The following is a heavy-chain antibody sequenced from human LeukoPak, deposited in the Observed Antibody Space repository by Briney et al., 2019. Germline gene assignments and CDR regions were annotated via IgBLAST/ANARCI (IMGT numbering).Heavy chain of an antibody. J-gene: IGHJ3*02. CDR2: IYHSGNT. Sequence: SETLSLTCTVSGGSISSYYWSWIRQPPGKGLEWIGYIYHSGNTNYNPSLKSRVTISVDRSKNQCSLKLTSVTAADTAVYYCAREGYYDSSGSYNHDAFDIWGQGTMVTVSS. D-gene: IGHD3-22*01. V-gene: IGHV4-59*01. CDR1: GGSISSYY. CDR3: AREGYYDSSGSYNHDAFDI.